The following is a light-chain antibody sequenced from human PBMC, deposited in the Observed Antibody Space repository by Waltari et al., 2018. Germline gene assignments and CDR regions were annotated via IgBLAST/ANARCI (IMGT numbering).Light chain of an antibody. Sequence: DIQLTQSPSFLSASVGDRVTITGRASQGISSYLAWYQQKPGKAPKLLIYVASTLQSGVPSRFRGSGSGTEFMLTISSLQPEDFATYYCQQVNSYPRTFGPGTKVDIK. CDR3: QQVNSYPRT. CDR1: QGISSY. CDR2: VAS. V-gene: IGKV1-9*01. J-gene: IGKJ3*01.